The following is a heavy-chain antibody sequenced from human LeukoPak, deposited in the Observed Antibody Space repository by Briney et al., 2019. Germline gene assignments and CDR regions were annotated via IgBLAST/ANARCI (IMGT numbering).Heavy chain of an antibody. D-gene: IGHD3-16*01. CDR3: AKGMRGSSPYNRFDP. V-gene: IGHV3-23*01. Sequence: QPGGSLRLSCAVSGLTFSNYAMSWVRQAPGMGLEWVSLIGGDGVNTFYADSVKGRFTISRDNSKNILFLQMNSLRAEDSAVYYCAKGMRGSSPYNRFDPWGQGTLVTVSS. J-gene: IGHJ5*02. CDR1: GLTFSNYA. CDR2: IGGDGVNT.